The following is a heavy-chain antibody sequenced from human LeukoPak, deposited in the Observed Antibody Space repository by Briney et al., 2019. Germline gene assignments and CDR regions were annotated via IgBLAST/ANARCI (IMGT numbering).Heavy chain of an antibody. D-gene: IGHD6-13*01. V-gene: IGHV3-30-3*01. CDR2: ISYDGSNK. J-gene: IGHJ5*02. CDR1: GFTFSSYA. Sequence: GGSLRLSCAASGFTFSSYAMHWVRQAPGKGLEWVAVISYDGSNKYYADSVKGRFTISRDNAKNSLYLQMNSLRVEDTAVYYCGAALKSWGQGTLVTVSS. CDR3: GAALKS.